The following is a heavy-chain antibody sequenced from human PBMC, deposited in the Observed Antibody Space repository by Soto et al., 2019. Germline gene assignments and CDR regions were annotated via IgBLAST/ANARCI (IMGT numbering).Heavy chain of an antibody. J-gene: IGHJ6*02. Sequence: GGSLSLSCSASGFTFSSYEMNWVRQAPGKGLEWVSYISSSGSTIYYADSVKGRFTISRDNAKNSLYLQMNSLRAEDTAVYYCARVGRSGGDWYYYYGMDVWGQGTTVTVSS. CDR3: ARVGRSGGDWYYYYGMDV. CDR1: GFTFSSYE. V-gene: IGHV3-48*03. D-gene: IGHD2-21*02. CDR2: ISSSGSTI.